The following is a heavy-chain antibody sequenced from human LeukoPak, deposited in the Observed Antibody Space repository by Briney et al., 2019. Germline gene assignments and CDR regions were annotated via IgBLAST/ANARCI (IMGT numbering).Heavy chain of an antibody. CDR1: GFTVSSNY. D-gene: IGHD3-22*01. CDR2: IYSGGST. V-gene: IGHV3-66*04. Sequence: GGSLRLFCAASGFTVSSNYMSWVRQAPGKGLEWVSVIYSGGSTYYADSVKGRFTISRDNSKNTLYLQMNSLRAEDTAVYYCACQTYYYDSSGYPTTFFDYWGQGTLVTVSS. J-gene: IGHJ4*02. CDR3: ACQTYYYDSSGYPTTFFDY.